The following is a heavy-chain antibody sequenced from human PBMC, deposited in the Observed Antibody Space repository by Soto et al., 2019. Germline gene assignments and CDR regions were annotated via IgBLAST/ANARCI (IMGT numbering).Heavy chain of an antibody. V-gene: IGHV4-31*03. D-gene: IGHD2-8*02. Sequence: SETLSLTCNVSGGYVTTDGYYWTWIRQHPGKGPEWIGSMVYRGFPSYNPFLKGRVTVSLDTSQNHFSLILDYVTAADTAVYYCAREVRQRGPPAEAGGLSAPDPFSRSRLALHFYGLDVWGQGATVTVS. CDR3: AREVRQRGPPAEAGGLSAPDPFSRSRLALHFYGLDV. CDR1: GGYVTTDGYY. CDR2: MVYRGFP. J-gene: IGHJ6*02.